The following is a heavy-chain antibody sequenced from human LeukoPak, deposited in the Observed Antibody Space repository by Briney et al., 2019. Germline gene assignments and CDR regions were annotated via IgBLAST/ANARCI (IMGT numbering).Heavy chain of an antibody. CDR2: INHSGST. D-gene: IGHD3-22*01. CDR1: GGSFSGYY. V-gene: IGHV4-34*01. J-gene: IGHJ3*02. CDR3: AKVKGNYYDSSGYSFDI. Sequence: SETLSLTCAVYGGSFSGYYWNWIRQPPGKGLEWIGEINHSGSTNYNPSLKSRVTITVNTSKNKFSLLLSSVTAADTAVYYCAKVKGNYYDSSGYSFDIWGQGTMVTVSS.